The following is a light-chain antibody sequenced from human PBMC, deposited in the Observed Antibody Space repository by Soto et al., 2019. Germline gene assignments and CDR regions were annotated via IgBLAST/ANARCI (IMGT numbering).Light chain of an antibody. J-gene: IGKJ5*01. CDR3: QQRSNWPQIT. CDR1: QSVSSY. Sequence: EIVLTQSPATLPLSPGERATLSCRASQSVSSYLAWYQQKPGQAPRLLIYDASNRATGIPARFSGSGSGTDFTLTSSGLEPEDFAVYYCQQRSNWPQITFGQGTRLEIK. CDR2: DAS. V-gene: IGKV3-11*01.